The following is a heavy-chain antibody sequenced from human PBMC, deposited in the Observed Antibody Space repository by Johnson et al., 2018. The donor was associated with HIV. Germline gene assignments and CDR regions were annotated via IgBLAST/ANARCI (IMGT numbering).Heavy chain of an antibody. V-gene: IGHV3-33*08. CDR2: IWYDGSNK. Sequence: VQLVESGGGLVQPGGSLRLSCAASGFTFSSYDMHWVRQAPGKGLEWVAVIWYDGSNKYYADSVKGRFTISRDNSKNTLYLQMNSLRAEDTAVYYCARDWGLYSSGWYVDAFDIWGQGTMVTVSS. J-gene: IGHJ3*02. D-gene: IGHD6-19*01. CDR3: ARDWGLYSSGWYVDAFDI. CDR1: GFTFSSYD.